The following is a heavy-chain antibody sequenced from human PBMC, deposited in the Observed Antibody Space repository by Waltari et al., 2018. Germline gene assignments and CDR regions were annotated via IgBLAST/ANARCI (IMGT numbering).Heavy chain of an antibody. CDR3: TRVYPYSSGWYGDYNYYMDV. CDR1: GFNLGDYG. D-gene: IGHD6-19*01. J-gene: IGHJ6*03. CDR2: IRRKAYIRTT. V-gene: IGHV3-49*04. Sequence: EVQLVESGGGSVQPGRSLRLSCETSGFNLGDYGISWVCQAPGKGLEWVGLIRRKAYIRTTEYAASVKCSFIIARDDSNSVAYLQMNSLKTEDTAVYYCTRVYPYSSGWYGDYNYYMDVWGKGTTVTVSS.